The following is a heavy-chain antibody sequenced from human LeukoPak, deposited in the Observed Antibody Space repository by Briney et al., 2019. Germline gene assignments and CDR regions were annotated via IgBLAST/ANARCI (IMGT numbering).Heavy chain of an antibody. D-gene: IGHD2-15*01. J-gene: IGHJ5*02. Sequence: GGSLRLSCAASGFTFSSYAMTWVRQAPGKGLEWVSVISGSGGSTYYADSVKGRFTISRDNAKNTLYLQMNSLRAEDTAVYYCARDSVYCSGGSCRPQFDPWGQGTLVTVSS. CDR3: ARDSVYCSGGSCRPQFDP. CDR1: GFTFSSYA. V-gene: IGHV3-23*01. CDR2: ISGSGGST.